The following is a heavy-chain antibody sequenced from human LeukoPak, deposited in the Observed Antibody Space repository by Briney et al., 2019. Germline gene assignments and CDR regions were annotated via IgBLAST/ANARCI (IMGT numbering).Heavy chain of an antibody. Sequence: GASVKVSCKASGYTFTSYAMHWVRQAPGQRLEWMGWINAGNGNTKYSQKFQGRVTITRDTSASTAYMELSSLRSEDTAVYYCARGTGCTGGSCSYYGMDVWGQGTTVTVSS. CDR3: ARGTGCTGGSCSYYGMDV. CDR1: GYTFTSYA. J-gene: IGHJ6*02. CDR2: INAGNGNT. D-gene: IGHD2-15*01. V-gene: IGHV1-3*01.